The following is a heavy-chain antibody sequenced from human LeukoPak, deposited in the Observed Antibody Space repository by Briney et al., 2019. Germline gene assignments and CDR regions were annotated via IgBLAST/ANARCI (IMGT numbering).Heavy chain of an antibody. V-gene: IGHV4-34*01. J-gene: IGHJ4*02. CDR1: GGSFSGYY. D-gene: IGHD3-22*01. Sequence: KTSETLSLTCAVYGGSFSGYYWSWIRQPPGKGLEWIGEINHSGSTNYNPSLRGRVTISVHTSKNQFSLNLRSVTAGDTAVYYCARVGVITMIVNYWGQGTLVTVSS. CDR3: ARVGVITMIVNY. CDR2: INHSGST.